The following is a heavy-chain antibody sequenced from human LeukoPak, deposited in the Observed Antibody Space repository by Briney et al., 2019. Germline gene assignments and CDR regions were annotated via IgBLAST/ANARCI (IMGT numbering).Heavy chain of an antibody. J-gene: IGHJ4*02. CDR2: INHSGST. CDR1: GVSFSGYY. CDR3: ARGPPVGGY. D-gene: IGHD3-3*01. Sequence: KPSETLSLTCAVYGVSFSGYYWSWIRQPPGKGLEWIGEINHSGSTNYNPSLKSRVTISVDTSKNQFSLKLSSVTAADTAVYYCARGPPVGGYWGQGTLVTVSS. V-gene: IGHV4-34*01.